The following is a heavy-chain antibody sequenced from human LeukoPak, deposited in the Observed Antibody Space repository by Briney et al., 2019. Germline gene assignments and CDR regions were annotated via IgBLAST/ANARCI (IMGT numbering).Heavy chain of an antibody. CDR3: ARAAYYDSSGYYPTSDFDY. Sequence: GGSLRLSCAASGFTFSSYGMHWVRQAPCKGLEWVAVIWYDGSNKYYADSVKGRFTISRDNSKNTLYLQMNSLRAEDTAVYYCARAAYYDSSGYYPTSDFDYWGQGTLVTVSS. D-gene: IGHD3-22*01. V-gene: IGHV3-33*01. J-gene: IGHJ4*02. CDR1: GFTFSSYG. CDR2: IWYDGSNK.